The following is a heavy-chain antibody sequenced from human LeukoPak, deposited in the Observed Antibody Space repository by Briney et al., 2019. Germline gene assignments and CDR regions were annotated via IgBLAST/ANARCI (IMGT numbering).Heavy chain of an antibody. CDR1: GGSISSYY. D-gene: IGHD3-22*01. J-gene: IGHJ4*02. CDR3: ARAGDSSGYYVSYFDY. CDR2: IYYSGST. Sequence: SETLSLTCTVSGGSISSYYWSWIRQPPGKGLEWIGYIYYSGSTNYNPSLKSRVTISVDTSKNQFSLKLGSVTAADTAVYYCARAGDSSGYYVSYFDYWGQGTLVTVSS. V-gene: IGHV4-59*01.